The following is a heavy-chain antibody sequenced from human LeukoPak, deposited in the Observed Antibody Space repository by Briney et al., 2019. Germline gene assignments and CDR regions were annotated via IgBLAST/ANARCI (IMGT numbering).Heavy chain of an antibody. V-gene: IGHV1-46*01. CDR1: GYTFTSYY. D-gene: IGHD3-16*02. CDR2: INPSGGST. Sequence: ASVKVSCKASGYTFTSYYMHWVRQAPGQGLEWMGIINPSGGSTSYAQKFQGRVTMTRDTSTSTVYMELSSLRSEDTAVYYCARRRAGPTFGGVIVGDRSLERYAFDIWGQGTMVTVSS. J-gene: IGHJ3*02. CDR3: ARRRAGPTFGGVIVGDRSLERYAFDI.